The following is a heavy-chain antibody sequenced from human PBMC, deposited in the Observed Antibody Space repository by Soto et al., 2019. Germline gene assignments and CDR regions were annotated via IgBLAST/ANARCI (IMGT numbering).Heavy chain of an antibody. J-gene: IGHJ4*02. CDR2: IYYSGSA. CDR1: GGSISSYC. V-gene: IGHV4-59*08. D-gene: IGHD6-13*01. Sequence: SETLSLTCTVSGGSISSYCWSWIRQPPGKGLEWIGYIYYSGSANNNPSLKSRVTMSVDTYTNQFSLKLMSVTATDTAIYYCTRHEGGAAADRPLDYWGQGTLVTVSS. CDR3: TRHEGGAAADRPLDY.